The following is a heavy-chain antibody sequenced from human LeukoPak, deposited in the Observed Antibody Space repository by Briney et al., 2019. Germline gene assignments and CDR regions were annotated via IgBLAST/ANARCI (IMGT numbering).Heavy chain of an antibody. CDR1: GGSISSYY. V-gene: IGHV4-59*01. Sequence: SETLSLTCTVSGGSISSYYWSWIRQPPGKGLEWIGYIYYSGSTNYNPSLKSRVTISVDTSKNQFSLKLSSVTAADTAVYYCARSAYEYSSSSHYFDYWGQGTLVTVSS. J-gene: IGHJ4*02. CDR3: ARSAYEYSSSSHYFDY. D-gene: IGHD6-6*01. CDR2: IYYSGST.